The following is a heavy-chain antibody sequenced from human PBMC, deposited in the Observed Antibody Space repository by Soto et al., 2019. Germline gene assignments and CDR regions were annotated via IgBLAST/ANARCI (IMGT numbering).Heavy chain of an antibody. CDR2: ISSYNGNT. V-gene: IGHV1-18*01. D-gene: IGHD1-1*01. CDR1: GYTFTSYG. Sequence: AASVKVSCKASGYTFTSYGISWVRQAPGQGLEWMGWISSYNGNTKYAQKLQGRVSMTTDTSTSTAYMELRSLRSDDTAVYYCARDLNPGTGDYWGQGTLVTVSS. CDR3: ARDLNPGTGDY. J-gene: IGHJ4*02.